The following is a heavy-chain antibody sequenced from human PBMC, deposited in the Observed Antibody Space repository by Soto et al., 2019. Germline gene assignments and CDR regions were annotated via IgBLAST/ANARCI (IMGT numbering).Heavy chain of an antibody. D-gene: IGHD1-26*01. CDR1: GFTFSTYS. CDR2: TRSSDSTI. V-gene: IGHV3-48*02. CDR3: VRDHLCGMDY. J-gene: IGHJ4*02. Sequence: EVQLVESGGGLVQPGGSLRLSCAASGFTFSTYSMNWVRQAPGKGLEWVSYTRSSDSTIYYADSVKGRFTISRDNAKNSLYLQMNSLRDEDTAVYYCVRDHLCGMDYWGQGTLVTVSS.